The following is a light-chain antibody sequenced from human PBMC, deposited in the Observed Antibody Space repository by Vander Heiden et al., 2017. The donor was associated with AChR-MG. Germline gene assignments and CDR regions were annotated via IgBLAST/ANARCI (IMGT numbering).Light chain of an antibody. CDR3: QVWDIDSDHVV. CDR2: YNG. V-gene: IGLV3-21*04. J-gene: IGLJ2*01. Sequence: SYVLTQPPSVSVAQGKTARITCGGNNIENKNVHWYQQKPGQAPVVVIYYNGDRPSGITERFSGSNSGNTATLTISRVEAGDEADYYCQVWDIDSDHVVFGGGTKVTVL. CDR1: NIENKN.